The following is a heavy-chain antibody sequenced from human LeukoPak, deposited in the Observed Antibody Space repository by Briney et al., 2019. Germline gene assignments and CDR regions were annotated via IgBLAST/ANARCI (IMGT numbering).Heavy chain of an antibody. V-gene: IGHV1-69*06. CDR1: GGTFSSCA. Sequence: SVKVSCKASGGTFSSCAISWVRQAPGQGLEWMGGIIPIFGTANYAQKFQGRVTITADKSTSTAYMELSSLRSEDTAVYYCARESTPFYDSSGPFDYWGQGTLVTVSS. D-gene: IGHD3-22*01. CDR3: ARESTPFYDSSGPFDY. CDR2: IIPIFGTA. J-gene: IGHJ4*02.